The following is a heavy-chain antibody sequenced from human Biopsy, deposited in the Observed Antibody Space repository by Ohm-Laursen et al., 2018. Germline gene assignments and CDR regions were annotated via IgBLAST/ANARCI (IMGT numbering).Heavy chain of an antibody. J-gene: IGHJ4*02. Sequence: GASVKVSCKLSGYSFTSYYMHWVRQAPGQGLEWMGMINPSGSTTSYPQIFQGRVTMTRYTSKSTVHMELSSLRSADTAVYFCARNTGWYGDLYYFDYWGQGTLVTVSS. V-gene: IGHV1-46*01. CDR3: ARNTGWYGDLYYFDY. CDR1: GYSFTSYY. D-gene: IGHD6-19*01. CDR2: INPSGSTT.